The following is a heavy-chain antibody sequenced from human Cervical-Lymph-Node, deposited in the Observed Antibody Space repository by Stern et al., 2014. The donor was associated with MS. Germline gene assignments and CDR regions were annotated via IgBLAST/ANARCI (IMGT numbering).Heavy chain of an antibody. CDR3: ARLRSGSYFGYFQH. Sequence: VQLLESGAEVKKPGSSVRVSCKTSGGTFSSYAFSWVRQAPGQGLEWMGGIIPLFGTANYAQKFQDRITITANESTSTAYMELRGLRSEDTAVYYCARLRSGSYFGYFQHWGQGTLVTVSS. CDR2: IIPLFGTA. CDR1: GGTFSSYA. V-gene: IGHV1-69*01. J-gene: IGHJ1*01. D-gene: IGHD1-26*01.